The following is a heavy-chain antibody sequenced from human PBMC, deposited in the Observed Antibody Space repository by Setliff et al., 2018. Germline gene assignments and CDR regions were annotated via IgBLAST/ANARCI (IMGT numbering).Heavy chain of an antibody. D-gene: IGHD6-13*01. CDR1: GYTLSRHY. V-gene: IGHV1-46*01. Sequence: ASVKVSCKATGYTLSRHYMHWVRQAPGQGLEWMGIINPGGGSTSYAQKFQGRVTMTRDTSTSTVYMELSSLRSEDTAVYYCARSAAAGQYYYYYYMDVWGKGTTVTVSS. CDR2: INPGGGST. J-gene: IGHJ6*03. CDR3: ARSAAAGQYYYYYYMDV.